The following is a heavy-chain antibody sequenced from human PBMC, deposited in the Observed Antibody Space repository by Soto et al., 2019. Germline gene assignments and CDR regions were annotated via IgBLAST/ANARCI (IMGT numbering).Heavy chain of an antibody. Sequence: QVQLQESAPGLVKPSETLSLTCTVSGGSISSYCWSWIRQPPGKGMEWIGYIYYNGSTNYNPSLKSRVTISVDTSKNQFSLKLSSVTAADTAVYYCARDRPARASGYPLSPPYYYYVMDVWGQGTTVNVSS. J-gene: IGHJ6*02. V-gene: IGHV4-59*01. D-gene: IGHD5-12*01. CDR2: IYYNGST. CDR3: ARDRPARASGYPLSPPYYYYVMDV. CDR1: GGSISSYC.